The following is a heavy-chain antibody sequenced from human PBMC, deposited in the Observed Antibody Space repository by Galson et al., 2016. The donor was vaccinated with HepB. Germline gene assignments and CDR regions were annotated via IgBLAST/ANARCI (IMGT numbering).Heavy chain of an antibody. V-gene: IGHV5-51*01. CDR1: GYNFTTYW. Sequence: QSGAEVKKPGESLKISCKASGYNFTTYWIGWVRQMPGKGLEWVGIIYPGDSDTRYSPSFQGQVTISADKSISTAYLQWSSLKASDTAMYYCAKRGYYDSRGYYSHDAFDIWGQGTMVTVSS. CDR3: AKRGYYDSRGYYSHDAFDI. CDR2: IYPGDSDT. J-gene: IGHJ3*02. D-gene: IGHD3-22*01.